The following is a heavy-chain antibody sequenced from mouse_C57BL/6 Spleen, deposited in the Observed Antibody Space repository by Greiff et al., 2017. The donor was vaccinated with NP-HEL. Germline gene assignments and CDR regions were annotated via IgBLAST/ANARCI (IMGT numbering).Heavy chain of an antibody. CDR2: IYPGGGDT. Sequence: VQLQQSGPELVKPGASVKISCKASGYAFSSSWMNWVKQRPGKGLEWIGRIYPGGGDTNYNGKFKGKATLTADKSSSTAYMQLSSLTSEDSAVYFCARGGSSYLYAMDYWGQGTSVTVSS. D-gene: IGHD1-1*01. V-gene: IGHV1-82*01. CDR3: ARGGSSYLYAMDY. J-gene: IGHJ4*01. CDR1: GYAFSSSW.